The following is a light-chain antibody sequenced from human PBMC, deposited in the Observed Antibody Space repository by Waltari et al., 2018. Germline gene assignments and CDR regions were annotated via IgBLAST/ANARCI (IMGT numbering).Light chain of an antibody. V-gene: IGLV4-60*03. CDR3: ETWDSNTAV. CDR1: SGHSTYT. CDR2: LQGGGSD. J-gene: IGLJ7*01. Sequence: QPVLTQSSSASASLGSSVKFTCTLSSGHSTYTIAWHPQQPGKAPRCSMKLQGGGSDTKGSGGPDRFSGSGSGADRDLPISTRQSEDEADYYCETWDSNTAVCGGGTQLTVL.